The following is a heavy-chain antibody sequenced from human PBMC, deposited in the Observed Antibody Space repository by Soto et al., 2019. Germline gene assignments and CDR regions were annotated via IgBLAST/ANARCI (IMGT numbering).Heavy chain of an antibody. CDR2: ISGSGGST. CDR1: GFTFSSYA. J-gene: IGHJ5*02. V-gene: IGHV3-23*01. Sequence: EVQLLESGGGLVQPGGSLRLSCAASGFTFSSYAMSWVRQAPGKGLEWVSAISGSGGSTYYADSVKGRFTISRANSKNTLYLQMNSLRAEDPAVYYCAKGTSSWYNWFDPWGQGTLVTVSS. D-gene: IGHD6-13*01. CDR3: AKGTSSWYNWFDP.